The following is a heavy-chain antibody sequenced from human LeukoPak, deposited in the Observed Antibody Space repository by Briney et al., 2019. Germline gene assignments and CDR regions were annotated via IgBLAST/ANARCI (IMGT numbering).Heavy chain of an antibody. Sequence: ASVKVSCKASGYTFTGYYMHWVRQAPGQGLEWMGWINPNSGGTNYAQKFQGRVSMTRDTSISTAYMELSRLRSDDTAVYYCARTSNSGYDVYYYGMDVWGQGTTVTVSS. V-gene: IGHV1-2*02. CDR1: GYTFTGYY. CDR3: ARTSNSGYDVYYYGMDV. CDR2: INPNSGGT. D-gene: IGHD5-12*01. J-gene: IGHJ6*02.